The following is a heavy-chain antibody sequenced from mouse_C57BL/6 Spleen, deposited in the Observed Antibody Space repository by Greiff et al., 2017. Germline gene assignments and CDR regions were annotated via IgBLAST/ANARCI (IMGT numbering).Heavy chain of an antibody. D-gene: IGHD1-1*01. CDR1: GYTFTSYW. CDR2: IDPSDSYT. J-gene: IGHJ2*01. Sequence: QVQLQQPGAELVMPGASVKLSCKASGYTFTSYWMHWVKQRPGHGLEWIGEIDPSDSYTNYNQKFKGKSTLTVDKSSSTAYMQLSSLTSEDSAVYYCARSYYGSSRYYFDYWGQGTTLTVSS. V-gene: IGHV1-69*01. CDR3: ARSYYGSSRYYFDY.